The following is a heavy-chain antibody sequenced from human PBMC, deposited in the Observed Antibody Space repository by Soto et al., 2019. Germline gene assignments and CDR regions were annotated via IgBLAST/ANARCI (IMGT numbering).Heavy chain of an antibody. CDR1: GYTFTRYD. D-gene: IGHD6-13*01. Sequence: ASGKVSCKASGYTFTRYDINWVRQATGQGLEWMGWMNPNSGNTGYAQKFQGRVTMTRNTSISTAYMELSSLRSEDTAVYYCARKKIAAAGNWFDTCGQGTLVTVSS. J-gene: IGHJ5*02. V-gene: IGHV1-8*01. CDR3: ARKKIAAAGNWFDT. CDR2: MNPNSGNT.